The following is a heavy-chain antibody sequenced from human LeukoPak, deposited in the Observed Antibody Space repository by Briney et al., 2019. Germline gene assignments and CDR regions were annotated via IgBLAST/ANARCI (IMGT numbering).Heavy chain of an antibody. CDR1: GFSFRSYT. CDR2: ISSSSSYI. Sequence: PGGSLRLSCAASGFSFRSYTTDWVRQAPGKGLEWVSSISSSSSYIYYAESVKGRFTISRDNAKNSLFLQMTSLRAEDTAVYYCARDTALDYWGQGTLVTVSS. V-gene: IGHV3-21*01. D-gene: IGHD4-17*01. J-gene: IGHJ4*02. CDR3: ARDTALDY.